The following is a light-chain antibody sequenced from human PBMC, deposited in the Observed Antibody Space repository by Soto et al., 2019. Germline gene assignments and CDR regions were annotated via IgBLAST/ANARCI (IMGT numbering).Light chain of an antibody. J-gene: IGKJ5*01. V-gene: IGKV3D-20*02. CDR2: GAS. Sequence: EIVLTQSPCILSLSPGERATLSCRASQSVSNDFLAWYQQKPGQAPRLLIYGASTRATDVPDRFSGSGSGADFTLTISSLEPEDFALYYCQQRSNWPITFGQGTRLEIK. CDR3: QQRSNWPIT. CDR1: QSVSNDF.